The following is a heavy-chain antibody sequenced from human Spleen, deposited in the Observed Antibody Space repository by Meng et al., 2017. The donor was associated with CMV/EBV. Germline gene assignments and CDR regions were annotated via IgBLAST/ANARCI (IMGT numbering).Heavy chain of an antibody. CDR3: ARVPMAADGTTFDY. CDR2: ISGDSSMI. J-gene: IGHJ4*02. Sequence: GGSLRLSCAASGFIFSDHNMNWVRRAPGKGLEWVSYISGDSSMIYYADSVKGRFTISRDNAKNSLYLQMNGLRAEDTAVYYCARVPMAADGTTFDYWGQGNMVTVSS. D-gene: IGHD6-13*01. V-gene: IGHV3-48*04. CDR1: GFIFSDHN.